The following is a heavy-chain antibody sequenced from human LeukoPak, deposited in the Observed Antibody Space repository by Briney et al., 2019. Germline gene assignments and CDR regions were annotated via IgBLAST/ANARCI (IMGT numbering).Heavy chain of an antibody. CDR2: IYYSGST. CDR3: ARAETDWLDP. CDR1: GGSISSYY. J-gene: IGHJ5*02. Sequence: SETLSLTCTVSGGSISSYYWSWIRQPPGKGLEWIGYIYYSGSTNYNPSLKSRVTISVDTSKNQFSLKLSSVTAADTAVYYCARAETDWLDPWGQGTLVTVSS. V-gene: IGHV4-59*01.